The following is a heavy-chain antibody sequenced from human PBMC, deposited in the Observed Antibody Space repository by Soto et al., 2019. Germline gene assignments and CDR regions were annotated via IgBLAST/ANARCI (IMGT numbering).Heavy chain of an antibody. D-gene: IGHD3-9*01. V-gene: IGHV4-30-4*01. CDR1: GGSISSGDYY. J-gene: IGHJ6*02. Sequence: SETLSLTCTVSGGSISSGDYYWSWIRQPPGKGLEWIGYIYYSGSTYYNPSLKSRVTISVDTSKNQFSLKLSSVTAADTAVYYCASLLRYFDWSALGYDYYGMDVWGQGTTVTV. CDR3: ASLLRYFDWSALGYDYYGMDV. CDR2: IYYSGST.